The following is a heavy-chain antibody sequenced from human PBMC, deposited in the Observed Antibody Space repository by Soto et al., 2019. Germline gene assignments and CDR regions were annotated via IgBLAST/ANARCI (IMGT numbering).Heavy chain of an antibody. CDR1: GHTFSDYG. CDR2: ISTYNGNT. D-gene: IGHD3-16*02. CDR3: ARDYDYVWGTYRHTHYY. J-gene: IGHJ4*02. V-gene: IGHV1-18*01. Sequence: QVQLVQSGAEVKEPGASVTVSCKASGHTFSDYGISWVRQAPGQGLEWMGWISTYNGNTDYAQKLQDRVTMTTDTSTSTVYMELRSLTADDTAVYYCARDYDYVWGTYRHTHYYGGQGTLVTVSS.